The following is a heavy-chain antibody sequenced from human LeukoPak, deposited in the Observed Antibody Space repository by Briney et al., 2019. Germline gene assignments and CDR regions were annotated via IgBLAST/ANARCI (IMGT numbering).Heavy chain of an antibody. V-gene: IGHV3-23*01. CDR3: ARDKGISYLSSFDY. CDR2: ITGSGGRT. J-gene: IGHJ4*02. Sequence: GGSLRLSCAASGFTFSSYAMNWVRQAPGKGLEWVSAITGSGGRTYYADSVKGRFTISRDNSKNTLYLQMNSLRAADTAVYYCARDKGISYLSSFDYWGQGTLVTVSS. D-gene: IGHD6-6*01. CDR1: GFTFSSYA.